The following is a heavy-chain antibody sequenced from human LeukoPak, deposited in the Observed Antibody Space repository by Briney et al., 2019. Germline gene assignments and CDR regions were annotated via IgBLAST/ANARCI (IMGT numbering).Heavy chain of an antibody. CDR3: ARDLTTVTTGGY. CDR1: GYTFTSYA. J-gene: IGHJ4*02. V-gene: IGHV1-3*01. Sequence: GASVKVSCKASGYTFTSYAMHWVRQAPGQRLEWTGWINAGNGNTKYSQKFQGRVTITRDTSASTAYMELSSLRSDDTAVYYCARDLTTVTTGGYWGQGTLVTVSS. D-gene: IGHD4-11*01. CDR2: INAGNGNT.